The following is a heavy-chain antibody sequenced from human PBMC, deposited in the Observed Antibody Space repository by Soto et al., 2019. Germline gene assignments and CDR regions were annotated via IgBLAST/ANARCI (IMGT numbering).Heavy chain of an antibody. CDR1: GFTFSSYG. J-gene: IGHJ6*02. V-gene: IGHV3-33*01. CDR2: IWYDGSNK. CDR3: ARRGGYDQVYYYYYYGMDV. D-gene: IGHD5-12*01. Sequence: GGSLRLSCAASGFTFSSYGMHWVRQSPGKGLEWVAVIWYDGSNKYYADSVKGRFTISRDNSKNTLYLQMNSLRAEDTAVYYCARRGGYDQVYYYYYYGMDVWGQGTTVTVSS.